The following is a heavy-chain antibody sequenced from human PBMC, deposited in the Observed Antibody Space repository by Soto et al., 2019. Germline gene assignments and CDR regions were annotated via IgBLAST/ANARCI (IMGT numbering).Heavy chain of an antibody. V-gene: IGHV1-69*19. CDR2: ISPMFGAA. CDR3: AREVQVHTPAFVY. J-gene: IGHJ4*02. Sequence: QVKLVQSGAEMKKPGSSVKVSCQSSGGTFNTYAMNWVRQAPGQGPEWMGDISPMFGAANYAPKFQGRVTITADEARGTSYIQLSSLPSEGTALYFCAREVQVHTPAFVYWGQGTLVTVSS. D-gene: IGHD3-10*01. CDR1: GGTFNTYA.